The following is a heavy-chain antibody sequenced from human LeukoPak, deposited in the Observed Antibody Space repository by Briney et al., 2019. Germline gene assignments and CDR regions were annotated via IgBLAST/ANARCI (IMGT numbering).Heavy chain of an antibody. CDR2: ISGSGGST. CDR3: AKDRRTSTEPVDY. J-gene: IGHJ4*02. V-gene: IGHV3-23*01. CDR1: GGSISSGGYY. Sequence: ETLSLTCTVSGGSISSGGYYWSWIRQHPGKGLEWVSAISGSGGSTYYADSVKGRFTISRDNSKNTLYLQMNSLRAEDTAVYYCAKDRRTSTEPVDYWGQGTLVTVSS. D-gene: IGHD5/OR15-5a*01.